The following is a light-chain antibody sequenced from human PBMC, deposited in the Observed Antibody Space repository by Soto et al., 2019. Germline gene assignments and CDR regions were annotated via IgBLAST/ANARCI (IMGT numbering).Light chain of an antibody. Sequence: DIQMTKSLYFLSASVGYSFPITGRASQSINWYLNWYQQKPGKYPNILIYAAYSLQSGVPSRFSGSGSGTDFTLNIRSMQSEEFATYDCQQSYSEHPTFGPWTKVAIK. CDR2: AAY. CDR1: QSINWY. CDR3: QQSYSEHPT. V-gene: IGKV1-39*01. J-gene: IGKJ1*01.